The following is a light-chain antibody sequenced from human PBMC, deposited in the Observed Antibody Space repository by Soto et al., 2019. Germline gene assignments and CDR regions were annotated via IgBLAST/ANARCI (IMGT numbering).Light chain of an antibody. CDR2: EVS. CDR1: SSDVGNYKY. Sequence: QSVLTQPASVSGSPGQSITISCTGTSSDVGNYKYVSWYQQHPGKAPKLMIYEVSNRPSGVSNRFSGSKSGNTASLTISGLQADDETDYYCFSYQSSGTYVSGTGTKVTVL. J-gene: IGLJ1*01. CDR3: FSYQSSGTYV. V-gene: IGLV2-14*01.